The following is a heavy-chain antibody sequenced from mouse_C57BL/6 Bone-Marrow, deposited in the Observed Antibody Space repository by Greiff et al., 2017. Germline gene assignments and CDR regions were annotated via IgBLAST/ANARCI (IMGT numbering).Heavy chain of an antibody. CDR3: ARYEGWLLQVDY. D-gene: IGHD2-3*01. Sequence: VQLQQPGAELVRPGTSVKLSCKASGYTFTSYWMHWVKQRPGQGLEWIGVIDPSDRYTNYNQKFKGKATLTVDTSSSTAYMQRRSLTSEDSAVYDCARYEGWLLQVDYWGQGTTLTVSS. CDR2: IDPSDRYT. V-gene: IGHV1-59*01. J-gene: IGHJ2*01. CDR1: GYTFTSYW.